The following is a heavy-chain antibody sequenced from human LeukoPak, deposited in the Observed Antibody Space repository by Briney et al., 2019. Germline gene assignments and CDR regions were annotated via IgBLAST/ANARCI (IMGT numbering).Heavy chain of an antibody. CDR3: ARRVATTPFDY. CDR2: ISSSSSII. CDR1: GFTFSSYS. V-gene: IGHV3-48*01. J-gene: IGHJ4*02. Sequence: GGSPRLSCAASGFTFSSYSMNWVRQAPGKGLEWISYISSSSSIIYYADSVKGRFTISRDNAKNSLYLQMNSLRAEDTAVYYCARRVATTPFDYWGQGTLVTVSS. D-gene: IGHD5-24*01.